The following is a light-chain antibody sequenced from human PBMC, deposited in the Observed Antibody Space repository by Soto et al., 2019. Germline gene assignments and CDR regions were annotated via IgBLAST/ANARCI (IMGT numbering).Light chain of an antibody. CDR3: QQSYNTPRT. CDR1: QSISTY. CDR2: AAS. V-gene: IGKV1-39*01. Sequence: DIQMTQSPSSLSASVGDRVTITCRASQSISTYLNWYQQKPGKAHNLLIYAASSLQSGVPSRFSGSGSGTDFTRTISSLQPEDFATYYCQQSYNTPRTFGQGTKVEIK. J-gene: IGKJ1*01.